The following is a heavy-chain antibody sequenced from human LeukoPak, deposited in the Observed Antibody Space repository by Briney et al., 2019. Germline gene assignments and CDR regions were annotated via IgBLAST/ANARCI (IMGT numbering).Heavy chain of an antibody. CDR1: GYNFRSFG. J-gene: IGHJ6*02. CDR2: ITVHNDNT. V-gene: IGHV1-18*01. Sequence: ASVKVSCKASGYNFRSFGISWVRQAPGHGLEWMGWITVHNDNTKYAEKFQGRVTMTTDTATSTAYMDLRSLRSDDTAVYYCARDRYYGLGSHPEGGGMDVWGQGTTVTVTS. CDR3: ARDRYYGLGSHPEGGGMDV. D-gene: IGHD3-10*01.